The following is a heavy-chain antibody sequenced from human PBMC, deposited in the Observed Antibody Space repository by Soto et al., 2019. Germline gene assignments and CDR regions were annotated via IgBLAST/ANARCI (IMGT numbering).Heavy chain of an antibody. J-gene: IGHJ3*02. V-gene: IGHV4-34*01. CDR3: AIRVRYSSGDDAFDI. CDR2: INHSGST. CDR1: GGSFSGYY. Sequence: SETLSLTCAVYGGSFSGYYWSWIRQPPGKGLEWIGEINHSGSTNYNPSLKSRVTISVDTSKNQFSLKLSSVTAADTTVYYCAIRVRYSSGDDAFDIWGQGTMVTVSS. D-gene: IGHD6-19*01.